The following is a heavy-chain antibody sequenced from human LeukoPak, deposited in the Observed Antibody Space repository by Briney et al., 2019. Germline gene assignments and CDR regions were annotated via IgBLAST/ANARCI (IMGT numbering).Heavy chain of an antibody. CDR1: GLTFNSYS. J-gene: IGHJ4*02. D-gene: IGHD6-19*01. V-gene: IGHV3-48*02. Sequence: GGSLRLSCVASGLTFNSYSMNWVRQTPGKGLEWVSYINSGSSTIYYAGSVKGRFTISRDNAKNSLYLQMNSLRDEDTAVYYCARDRHSTGWYYFDYWGQGTLVTVSS. CDR2: INSGSSTI. CDR3: ARDRHSTGWYYFDY.